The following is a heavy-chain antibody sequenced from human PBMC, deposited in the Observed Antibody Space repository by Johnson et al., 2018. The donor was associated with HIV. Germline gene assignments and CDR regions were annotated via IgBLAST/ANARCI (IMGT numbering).Heavy chain of an antibody. D-gene: IGHD2-2*01. V-gene: IGHV3-30*03. J-gene: IGHJ3*02. CDR3: ARDPHGGYFSSNSCYGGDAFDI. CDR1: GFTFSSYG. CDR2: ISYDGSNK. Sequence: QVQLVESGGGVVQPGRSLRLSCAASGFTFSSYGMHWVRQAPGKGLEWVAVISYDGSNKYYADSVKGRFTISRDNAKNSLDLQMNNLRVEDTALYYCARDPHGGYFSSNSCYGGDAFDIWGHGEMVIVS.